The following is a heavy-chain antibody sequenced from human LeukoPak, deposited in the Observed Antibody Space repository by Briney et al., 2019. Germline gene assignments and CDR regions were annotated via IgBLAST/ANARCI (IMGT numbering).Heavy chain of an antibody. CDR3: AGVRVVAATHYYYYGMDV. D-gene: IGHD2-15*01. CDR2: IYTSGCT. Sequence: SETLSLTCTVSGGSISSYYWSWIRQPAGKGLEWIGRIYTSGCTNYNPSLKSRVTMSVDSPKNQFSLKLSSVTAAGTGVYYCAGVRVVAATHYYYYGMDVWGQGTTVTVSS. CDR1: GGSISSYY. J-gene: IGHJ6*02. V-gene: IGHV4-4*07.